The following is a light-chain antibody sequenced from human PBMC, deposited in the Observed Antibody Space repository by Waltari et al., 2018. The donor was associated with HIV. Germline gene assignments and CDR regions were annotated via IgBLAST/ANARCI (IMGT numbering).Light chain of an antibody. J-gene: IGKJ3*01. Sequence: IQMTQSPSSLSASVGDRVPLTCRASQYITSHLNWFQQKPGKAPRLLMCAASSLQSGVPSRFSGSASGTDFTLTISSLQPEDFATYYCQQTHSAPFTFGPGTKVDIK. CDR2: AAS. V-gene: IGKV1-39*01. CDR1: QYITSH. CDR3: QQTHSAPFT.